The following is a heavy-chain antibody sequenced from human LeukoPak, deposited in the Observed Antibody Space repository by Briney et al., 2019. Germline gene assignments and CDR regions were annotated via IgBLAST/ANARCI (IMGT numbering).Heavy chain of an antibody. CDR3: AKDPVVVVRAIGGFNAFDI. CDR1: RFTFSSYA. V-gene: IGHV3-30*04. Sequence: PGRSLRLSCPASRFTFSSYAIHWVRQAPGKGLEWVALISYDGCTKYSTDSVKGRFTIARDNSKYTLYLPMTSLRAEDTAVYYRAKDPVVVVRAIGGFNAFDIWGQGTMVTVSS. J-gene: IGHJ3*02. CDR2: ISYDGCTK. D-gene: IGHD2-21*01.